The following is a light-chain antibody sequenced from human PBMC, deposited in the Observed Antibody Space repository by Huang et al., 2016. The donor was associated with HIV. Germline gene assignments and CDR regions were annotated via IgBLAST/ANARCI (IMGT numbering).Light chain of an antibody. CDR1: QSLLHRNGNNY. J-gene: IGKJ4*01. CDR3: MQALQTPLT. V-gene: IGKV2-28*01. Sequence: DIVMTQSPLSLSVTPGEPASISCRSSQSLLHRNGNNYLDWYLQKPGQSQPLLIYVASSRASGIPDRFNGSGSGTDFTLKISRVEAEDVGVYYCMQALQTPLTFGGGTKVEVK. CDR2: VAS.